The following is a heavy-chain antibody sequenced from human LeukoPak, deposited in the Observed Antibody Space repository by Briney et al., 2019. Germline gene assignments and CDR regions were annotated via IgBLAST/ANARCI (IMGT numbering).Heavy chain of an antibody. D-gene: IGHD2-2*01. CDR2: IYAGGAA. J-gene: IGHJ4*02. CDR3: ARSTSYHFDS. V-gene: IGHV3-53*01. Sequence: GGSLRLSCVASGFTFIDYWMSWVRQAPGKGLEWGSVIYAGGAAYYADYVKGRFTISRDTSNNTLILQMHSLGVEDTAVYYCARSTSYHFDSWGQGTLVTVSS. CDR1: GFTFIDYW.